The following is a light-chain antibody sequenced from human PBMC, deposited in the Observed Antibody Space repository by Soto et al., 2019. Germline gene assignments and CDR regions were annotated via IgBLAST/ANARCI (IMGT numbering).Light chain of an antibody. CDR2: EVS. V-gene: IGLV2-8*01. Sequence: QSVLTQPPSASGSPGQSVTISCTGTSSDVGAYNYVSWYQQLPGKAPKLIIYEVSKRPSGGPDRFSGSKSGNTASLTVSGLQAEDEADYYCTSYAGTYSFFYVFGPGTKVTVL. CDR3: TSYAGTYSFFYV. CDR1: SSDVGAYNY. J-gene: IGLJ1*01.